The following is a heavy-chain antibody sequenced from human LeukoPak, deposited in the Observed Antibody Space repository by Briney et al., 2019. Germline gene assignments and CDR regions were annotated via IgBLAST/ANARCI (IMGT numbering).Heavy chain of an antibody. Sequence: GGSLRLSCAASGFTFSSYEMNWVRQAPGKGLEWVSYISSCGSTIYYADSVKGRFTISRDNSKNTLYLQMNSLRAEDTAVYYCAVFPRTTVTAKWGQGTLVTVSS. CDR1: GFTFSSYE. CDR3: AVFPRTTVTAK. J-gene: IGHJ4*02. V-gene: IGHV3-48*03. CDR2: ISSCGSTI. D-gene: IGHD4-17*01.